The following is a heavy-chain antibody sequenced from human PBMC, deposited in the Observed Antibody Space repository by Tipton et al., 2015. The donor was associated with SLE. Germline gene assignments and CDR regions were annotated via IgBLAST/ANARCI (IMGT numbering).Heavy chain of an antibody. Sequence: TLSLTCAVYGGSFSGYYWSWIRQPPGKGLEWIGEINHSGSTNYNPSLKSRVTISVDTSKNQFSLKLSSVTAADTAVYYCARATSGYDYAFDIWGQGTMVTVSS. V-gene: IGHV4-34*01. CDR3: ARATSGYDYAFDI. D-gene: IGHD5-12*01. CDR2: INHSGST. J-gene: IGHJ3*02. CDR1: GGSFSGYY.